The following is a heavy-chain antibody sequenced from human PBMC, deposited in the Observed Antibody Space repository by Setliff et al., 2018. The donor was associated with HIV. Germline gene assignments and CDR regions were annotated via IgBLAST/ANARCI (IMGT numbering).Heavy chain of an antibody. CDR3: ARSGSYYSPFDY. CDR2: INPSGNNT. CDR1: GYTFTRYY. Sequence: SVKVSCKASGYTFTRYYMHWVRQAPGQGLEWMGIINPSGNNTTYAQKFQGGVTMTRDTSTSTVYMELSSLRSEDTAVYFCARSGSYYSPFDYWGQGTLVTVSS. V-gene: IGHV1-46*03. D-gene: IGHD3-10*01. J-gene: IGHJ4*02.